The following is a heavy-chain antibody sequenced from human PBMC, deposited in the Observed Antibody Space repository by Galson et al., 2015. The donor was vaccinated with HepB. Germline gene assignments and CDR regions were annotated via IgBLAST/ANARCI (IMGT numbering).Heavy chain of an antibody. CDR1: GYTFTSYA. CDR3: ARGSYYYGSGSYYTEQNFDY. Sequence: SVKVSCKASGYTFTSYAMHWVRQAPGQRLEWMGWINAGNGNTKYSQKFQGRVTITRDTSASTAYMELSSLRSEDTAVYYCARGSYYYGSGSYYTEQNFDYWGQGTLVTVSS. V-gene: IGHV1-3*01. D-gene: IGHD3-10*01. CDR2: INAGNGNT. J-gene: IGHJ4*02.